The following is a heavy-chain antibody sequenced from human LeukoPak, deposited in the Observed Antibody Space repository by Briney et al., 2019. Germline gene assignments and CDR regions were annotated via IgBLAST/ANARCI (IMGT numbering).Heavy chain of an antibody. CDR2: FDPEDGET. D-gene: IGHD2-8*01. CDR3: ATYCTNGVCYFGNY. CDR1: GYTLTELS. Sequence: ASVKVSCKVSGYTLTELSMHWVGQAPGKGLEWMGGFDPEDGETIYAQKFQGRVTMTEDTSTDTAYMELSSLRSEDTAVYYCATYCTNGVCYFGNYWGQGTLVTVSS. V-gene: IGHV1-24*01. J-gene: IGHJ4*02.